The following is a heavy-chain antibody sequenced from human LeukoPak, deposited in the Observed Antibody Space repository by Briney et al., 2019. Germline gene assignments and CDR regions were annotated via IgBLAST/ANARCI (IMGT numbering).Heavy chain of an antibody. CDR1: GGTFSSYA. V-gene: IGHV1-69*04. CDR3: ARDYCGGDCYWGPTFGAGRPLDY. CDR2: IIPILGIA. J-gene: IGHJ4*02. D-gene: IGHD2-21*02. Sequence: ASVKVSCKASGGTFSSYAISWVRQAPGQGLEWMGRIIPILGIANYAQKFQGRVTITADKSTSTAYMELSSLRSEDTAVYYCARDYCGGDCYWGPTFGAGRPLDYWGQGTLVTVSS.